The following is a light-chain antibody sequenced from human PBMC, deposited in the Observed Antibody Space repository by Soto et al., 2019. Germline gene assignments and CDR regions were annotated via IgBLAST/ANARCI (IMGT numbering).Light chain of an antibody. Sequence: DIQLTQSPSSLSASLGDRVTISCRASQNIDNYLHWYQQKSGKAPVALIYAASNLRDGVSSRFSGSGYGTEFTLTINNLQPEDFATYYCQQSSSSPPITFGQGTRLDI. CDR1: QNIDNY. V-gene: IGKV1-39*01. J-gene: IGKJ5*01. CDR2: AAS. CDR3: QQSSSSPPIT.